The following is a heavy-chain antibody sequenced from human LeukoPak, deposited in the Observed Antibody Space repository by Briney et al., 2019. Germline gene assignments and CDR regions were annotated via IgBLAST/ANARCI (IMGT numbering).Heavy chain of an antibody. V-gene: IGHV3-23*01. CDR3: ARERGGYYYDSSGHALNY. CDR1: GFIFSDYT. Sequence: PGGSLRLSCAASGFIFSDYTMRWVRQAPGKGLEWVSSVSPSGDSTYYADFVKGRFTISRDNSKNTLYLQMNSLRAEDTAVYYCARERGGYYYDSSGHALNYWGQGTLVTVSS. J-gene: IGHJ4*02. D-gene: IGHD3-22*01. CDR2: VSPSGDST.